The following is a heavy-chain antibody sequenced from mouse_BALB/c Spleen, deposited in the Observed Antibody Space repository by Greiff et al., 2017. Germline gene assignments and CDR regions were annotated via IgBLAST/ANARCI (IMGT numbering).Heavy chain of an antibody. Sequence: VQLQQSGAELVKPGASVKLSCTASGFNIKDTYMHWVKQRPEQGLEWIGRIDPANGNTKYDPKFQGKATITADTSSNTAYLQLSSLTSEDTAVYYCAPRQPLDYWGQGTTLTVSS. V-gene: IGHV14-3*02. D-gene: IGHD3-2*01. CDR3: APRQPLDY. CDR2: IDPANGNT. J-gene: IGHJ2*01. CDR1: GFNIKDTY.